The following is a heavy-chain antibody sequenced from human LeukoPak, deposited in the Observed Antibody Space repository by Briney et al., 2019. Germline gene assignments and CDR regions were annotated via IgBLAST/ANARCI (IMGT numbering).Heavy chain of an antibody. J-gene: IGHJ2*01. D-gene: IGHD5-12*01. CDR2: INPSGGST. CDR1: GYTFTSYY. Sequence: ASVKVSCEASGYTFTSYYMHWVRQAPGQGLEWMGIINPSGGSTSYAQKFQGRVTMTRDTSTSTVYMELSSLRSEDTAVYYCARGDSGPGYSYWYFDLWGRGTLVTVSS. CDR3: ARGDSGPGYSYWYFDL. V-gene: IGHV1-46*03.